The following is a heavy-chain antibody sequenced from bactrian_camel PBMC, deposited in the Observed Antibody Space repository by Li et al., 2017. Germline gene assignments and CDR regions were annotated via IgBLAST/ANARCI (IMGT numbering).Heavy chain of an antibody. Sequence: HVQLVESGGGSVDAGGSLRLSCAASGCSSIVNCMGWFRQAPGKEREEVAHIDNDGTTNYAHSVKGRFTISQDNSKNTLYLQINSLKPEDTALYYCAADLWGGGYCSPPRSQQPNHFPYWGQGTQVTVS. CDR2: IDNDGTT. D-gene: IGHD2*01. V-gene: IGHV3S53*01. CDR3: AADLWGGGYCSPPRSQQPNHFPY. CDR1: GCSSIVNC. J-gene: IGHJ4*01.